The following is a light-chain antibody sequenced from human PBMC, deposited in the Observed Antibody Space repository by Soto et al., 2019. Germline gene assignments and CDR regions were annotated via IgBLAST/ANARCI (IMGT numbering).Light chain of an antibody. CDR3: QQYGSLYT. CDR2: GAS. V-gene: IGKV3-20*01. J-gene: IGKJ2*01. Sequence: DIVLTQSPGTLSLSPGERATLSCRASQSVSSSYLAWYQQKPGQAPRLLIYGASSRATGIPDRFSGSGSGTDFTLTISRLEPEDFAVYYWQQYGSLYTFGQGTKLEIK. CDR1: QSVSSSY.